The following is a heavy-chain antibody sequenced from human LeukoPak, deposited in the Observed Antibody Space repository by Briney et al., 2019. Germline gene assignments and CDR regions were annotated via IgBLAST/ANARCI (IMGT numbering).Heavy chain of an antibody. V-gene: IGHV1-18*01. Sequence: ASVKVSCKASGYTFTSYGITWVRQAPGQGLEWMGWISAYNGNTNYAQKLQGRVTMTSDTSTSTAYMELRSLRSDDTAVYYCARDMARVGAILSDYWGQGTLVTVSS. J-gene: IGHJ4*02. D-gene: IGHD1-26*01. CDR2: ISAYNGNT. CDR3: ARDMARVGAILSDY. CDR1: GYTFTSYG.